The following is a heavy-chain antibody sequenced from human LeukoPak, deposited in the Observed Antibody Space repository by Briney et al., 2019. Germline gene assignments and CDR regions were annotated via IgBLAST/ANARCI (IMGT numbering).Heavy chain of an antibody. Sequence: GGSLRLSCAASEFTFSSYSMNWVRQAPGKGLEWVSYITNSGNSKSYADSVKGRFTISRDNTKNSLYLQMNGLRAEDTAVYYCARDSSPLDIVVVPDHWGQGTLVTVSS. V-gene: IGHV3-48*01. J-gene: IGHJ5*02. CDR2: ITNSGNSK. CDR1: EFTFSSYS. CDR3: ARDSSPLDIVVVPDH. D-gene: IGHD2-2*03.